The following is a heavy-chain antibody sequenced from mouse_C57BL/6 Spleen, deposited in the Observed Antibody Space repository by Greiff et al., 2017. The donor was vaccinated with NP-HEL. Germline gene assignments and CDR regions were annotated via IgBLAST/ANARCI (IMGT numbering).Heavy chain of an antibody. V-gene: IGHV1-80*01. J-gene: IGHJ2*01. CDR1: GYAFSSYW. D-gene: IGHD2-2*01. CDR3: ARGEVTTYFDY. CDR2: IYPGDGET. Sequence: QVQLQQSGAELVKPGASVKISCKASGYAFSSYWMNWVKQRPGKGLEWIGQIYPGDGETNYNGKFKGKATLTADKSSSTAYMQLSRLTSEDSAVYFCARGEVTTYFDYWGQGTTLTVSS.